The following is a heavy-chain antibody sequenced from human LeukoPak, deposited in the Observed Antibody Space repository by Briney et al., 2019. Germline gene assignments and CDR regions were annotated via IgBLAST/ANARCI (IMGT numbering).Heavy chain of an antibody. J-gene: IGHJ4*02. D-gene: IGHD6-13*01. CDR1: GYSFTDYY. CDR3: ASGLNSRSSSC. CDR2: ISPETGGT. V-gene: IGHV1-2*02. Sequence: GASVKVSCKASGYSFTDYYMHWVRQAPGQGLEWMGSISPETGGTNYARKFQGRVTMTTDTTISTAYMQLSRLRSDDTAVYYCASGLNSRSSSCWGQGTRVTVSS.